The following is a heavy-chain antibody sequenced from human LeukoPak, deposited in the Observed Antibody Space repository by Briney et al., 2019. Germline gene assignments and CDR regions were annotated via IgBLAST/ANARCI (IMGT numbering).Heavy chain of an antibody. V-gene: IGHV4-39*01. Sequence: SETLSLTCTVSGGSISSSSYYWGWIRQPPGKGLEWIGNIYYSGSTHYNPSLKSRVTISVDTSKNQFSLKLTSVTAADTAVYYCARQTGIAAAGIDYWGQGTLVTVSS. CDR3: ARQTGIAAAGIDY. J-gene: IGHJ4*02. CDR1: GGSISSSSYY. CDR2: IYYSGST. D-gene: IGHD6-13*01.